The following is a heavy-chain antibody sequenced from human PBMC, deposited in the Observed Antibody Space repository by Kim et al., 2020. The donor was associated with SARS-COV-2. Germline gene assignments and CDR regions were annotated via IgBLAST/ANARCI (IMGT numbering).Heavy chain of an antibody. D-gene: IGHD6-13*01. J-gene: IGHJ5*02. Sequence: TPALKDRCTISVETSKSQFSLKLSSGTAADTAVYYCARVAAAAPVDWFDPWGQGSLVTVSS. CDR3: ARVAAAAPVDWFDP. V-gene: IGHV4-30-4*07.